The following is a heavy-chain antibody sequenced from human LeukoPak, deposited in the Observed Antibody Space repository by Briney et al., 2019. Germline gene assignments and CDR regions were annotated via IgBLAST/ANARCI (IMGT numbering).Heavy chain of an antibody. V-gene: IGHV4-59*12. D-gene: IGHD6-6*01. CDR3: ARVELGGYSSSSGYFDY. CDR2: IYNSGST. CDR1: ADSISNYY. Sequence: PSETLSLTCTVSADSISNYYWTWLRQPPGKGLEWIGYIYNSGSTNYNTSLKSRVTISVDTSKNQFSLKLSSVTAADTAVYYCARVELGGYSSSSGYFDYWGQGTLVTVSS. J-gene: IGHJ4*02.